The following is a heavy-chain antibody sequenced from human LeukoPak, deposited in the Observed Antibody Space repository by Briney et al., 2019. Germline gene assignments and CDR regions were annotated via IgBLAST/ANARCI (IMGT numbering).Heavy chain of an antibody. CDR2: IIPIFGTA. CDR1: GGTFSSYA. J-gene: IGHJ5*02. V-gene: IGHV1-69*13. Sequence: ASVKVSCKASGGTFSSYAISWVRQAPGQGLEWMGGIIPIFGTANYAQKFQGRVTITADESTSTAYMELSSLRSEDTAVYYCARYQVLRFLEWLFPMGFDPWGQGTLVTVSS. CDR3: ARYQVLRFLEWLFPMGFDP. D-gene: IGHD3-3*01.